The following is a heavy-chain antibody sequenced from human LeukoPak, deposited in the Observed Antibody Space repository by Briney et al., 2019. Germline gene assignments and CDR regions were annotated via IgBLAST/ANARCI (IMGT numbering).Heavy chain of an antibody. J-gene: IGHJ4*02. CDR2: ISAYNGNT. CDR3: ARGLPYCSSTSCYFAGDY. V-gene: IGHV1-18*01. Sequence: ASVKVSCKASGGTFSSYTISWVRQAPGQGLEWMGWISAYNGNTNYAQKLQGRVTMTTDTSTSTAYMELRSLRSDDTAVYYCARGLPYCSSTSCYFAGDYWGQGTLVTVSS. CDR1: GGTFSSYT. D-gene: IGHD2-2*01.